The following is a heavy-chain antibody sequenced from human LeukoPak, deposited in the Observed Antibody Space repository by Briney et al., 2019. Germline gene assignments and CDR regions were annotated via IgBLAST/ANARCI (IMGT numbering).Heavy chain of an antibody. J-gene: IGHJ4*02. CDR2: INPNSGGT. CDR3: ARVSVAGTPDRDYFDD. V-gene: IGHV1-2*02. Sequence: ASVKVSCKASGYTFAGYYMHWVRQAPGQGLEWMGCINPNSGGTNYAQKFQGRVTMTGDTSISTAYMELSRLRSDDTAVYYCARVSVAGTPDRDYFDDWGQRTLVTVSS. CDR1: GYTFAGYY. D-gene: IGHD6-19*01.